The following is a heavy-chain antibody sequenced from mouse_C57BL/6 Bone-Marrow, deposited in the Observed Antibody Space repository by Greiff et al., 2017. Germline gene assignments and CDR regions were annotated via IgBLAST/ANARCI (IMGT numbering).Heavy chain of an antibody. CDR2: IHPNSGST. CDR1: GYTFTSYW. D-gene: IGHD1-1*01. J-gene: IGHJ1*03. Sequence: QVQLQQPGAELVKPGASVKLSCKASGYTFTSYWMHWVKQRPGQGLEWIGLIHPNSGSTNYNEKFKSKATLTADKSSSTAYMQLSSLTSEDSAVYYCARSGIYYYDSWGYFDVWGTGTTVTVSA. CDR3: ARSGIYYYDSWGYFDV. V-gene: IGHV1-64*01.